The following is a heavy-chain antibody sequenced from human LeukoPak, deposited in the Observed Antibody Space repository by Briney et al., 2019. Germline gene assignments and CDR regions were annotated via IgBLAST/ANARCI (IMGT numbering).Heavy chain of an antibody. CDR1: GFTVSSNY. CDR3: AKDRVHYGSGSDY. D-gene: IGHD3-10*01. CDR2: IVNSGGNT. Sequence: QPGGSLRLSCAASGFTVSSNYMSWVRQAPGKGLEWVSNIVNSGGNTYYADSVKGRFTISRDNSKNTVYLEINGLRVEDTAVYYCAKDRVHYGSGSDYWGQGTLVTVSS. V-gene: IGHV3-53*01. J-gene: IGHJ4*02.